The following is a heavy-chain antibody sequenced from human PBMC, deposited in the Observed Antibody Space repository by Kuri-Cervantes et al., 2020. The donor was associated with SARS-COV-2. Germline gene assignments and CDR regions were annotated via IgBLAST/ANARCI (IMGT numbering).Heavy chain of an antibody. J-gene: IGHJ5*02. CDR1: GYTFTSYY. CDR2: INPSGGRT. CDR3: ARARWFGTETNWFDP. V-gene: IGHV1-46*01. D-gene: IGHD3-10*01. Sequence: ASGKVSCKASGYTFTSYYMHWLRRAPGQGLEWMGIINPSGGRTSYAQEFQGRRTMIRDTSTSTVYMELSSLRSDDTAVYYCARARWFGTETNWFDPWGQGTLVTVSS.